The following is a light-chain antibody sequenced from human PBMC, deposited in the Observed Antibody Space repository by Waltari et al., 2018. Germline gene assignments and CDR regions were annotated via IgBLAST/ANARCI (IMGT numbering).Light chain of an antibody. CDR1: SSDVGGYNY. J-gene: IGLJ2*01. CDR2: DVI. CDR3: SSYTSRSTLVV. Sequence: QSALTQPASVSGSPGQSITISCTGTSSDVGGYNYVSWYQQHPGKAPKLMIYDVIYRPSGISNRFYGSKSGYTASLTISGLQAEDEADYYCSSYTSRSTLVVFGGGTKLTVL. V-gene: IGLV2-14*03.